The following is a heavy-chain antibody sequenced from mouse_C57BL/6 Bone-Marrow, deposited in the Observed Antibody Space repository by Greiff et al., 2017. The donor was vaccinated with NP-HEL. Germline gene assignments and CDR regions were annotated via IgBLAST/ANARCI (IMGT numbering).Heavy chain of an antibody. CDR2: INPGSGGT. J-gene: IGHJ4*01. D-gene: IGHD2-5*01. Sequence: VHLVESGAELVRPGTSVKVSCKASGYAFTNYLIEWVKQRPGQGLEWIGVINPGSGGTNYNEKFKGKATLTADKSSSTAYMQLSSLTSEDSAVYFCAKAYSNYCAMDYWGQGTSVTVSS. CDR1: GYAFTNYL. V-gene: IGHV1-54*01. CDR3: AKAYSNYCAMDY.